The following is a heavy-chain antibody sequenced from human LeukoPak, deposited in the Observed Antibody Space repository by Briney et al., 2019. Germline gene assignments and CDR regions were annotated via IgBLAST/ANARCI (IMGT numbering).Heavy chain of an antibody. D-gene: IGHD6-13*01. V-gene: IGHV3-64D*06. CDR2: ISSDGVNT. CDR3: VKDLSYSGSWFEPFAY. J-gene: IGHJ4*02. Sequence: GGSLRLSCSASGFTFRSYVMDWVGRAPGKGREYVSSISSDGVNTYYADSVKGRLTISRDNSKKPLYFQMSSLRATDTAVYYCVKDLSYSGSWFEPFAYWGQGALVTVSS. CDR1: GFTFRSYV.